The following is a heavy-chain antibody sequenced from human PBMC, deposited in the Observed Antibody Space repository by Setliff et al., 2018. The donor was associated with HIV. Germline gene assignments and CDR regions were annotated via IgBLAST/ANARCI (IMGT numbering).Heavy chain of an antibody. D-gene: IGHD3-16*01. J-gene: IGHJ5*02. CDR1: GGTFSGYA. CDR3: AKDRGRGNWLDP. V-gene: IGHV1-69*10. CDR2: IIPIIGIT. Sequence: GASVKVSCKASGGTFSGYAISWVRQAPGQGLEWMGGIIPIIGITNQAQKFQGRVTITADKSTNTAYMELSSLRSEDTAVYYCAKDRGRGNWLDPWGQGTLGTVS.